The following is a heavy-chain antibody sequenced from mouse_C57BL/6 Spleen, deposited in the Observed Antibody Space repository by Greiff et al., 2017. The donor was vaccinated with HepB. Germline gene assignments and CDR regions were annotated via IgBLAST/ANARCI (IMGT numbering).Heavy chain of an antibody. J-gene: IGHJ2*01. V-gene: IGHV1-15*01. Sequence: QVQLKESGAELVRPGASVTLSCKASGYTFTDYEMHWVKQTPVHGLEWIGAIDPETGGTAYNQKFKGKAILTADKSSSTAYMELRSLTSEDSAVYYCTPYGSSYGYWGQGTTLTVSS. CDR3: TPYGSSYGY. CDR1: GYTFTDYE. D-gene: IGHD1-1*01. CDR2: IDPETGGT.